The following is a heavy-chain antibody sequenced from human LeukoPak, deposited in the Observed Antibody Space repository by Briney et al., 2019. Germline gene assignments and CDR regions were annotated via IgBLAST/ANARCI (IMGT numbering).Heavy chain of an antibody. Sequence: GASVKVSCKASGYTFTSYYMHWVRQAPGQGLEWMGIINPSGGSTSYAQKFQGRVTMTRDMSTSTVYMELSSLRPEDTAVYYCARASGYCSSTSCYTDWFDPWGQGTLVTVSS. CDR2: INPSGGST. CDR1: GYTFTSYY. D-gene: IGHD2-2*02. J-gene: IGHJ5*02. V-gene: IGHV1-46*01. CDR3: ARASGYCSSTSCYTDWFDP.